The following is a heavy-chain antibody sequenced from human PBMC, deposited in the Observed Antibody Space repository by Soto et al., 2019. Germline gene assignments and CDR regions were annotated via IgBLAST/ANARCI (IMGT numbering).Heavy chain of an antibody. J-gene: IGHJ6*02. CDR1: GGSINNNNW. CDR3: ARGPYCSTSSCNSGAPFYDYCGMDV. V-gene: IGHV4-4*02. CDR2: IYHSGST. Sequence: PSETLSLTCAVSGGSINNNNWWSWVRQPPGKGLEWIGEIYHSGSTNYNPSLKSRVTISVDKSKNQFSLTVSSVTAADTAVYYCARGPYCSTSSCNSGAPFYDYCGMDVWGQGTTVTVSS. D-gene: IGHD2-2*01.